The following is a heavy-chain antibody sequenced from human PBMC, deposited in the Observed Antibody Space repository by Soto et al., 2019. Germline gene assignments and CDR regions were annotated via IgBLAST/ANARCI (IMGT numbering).Heavy chain of an antibody. J-gene: IGHJ4*02. CDR1: GGSFSGYY. Sequence: TLSLTCAVYGGSFSGYYWSWIRQPPGKGLEWIGEINHSGSTNYNPSLKSRVTISVDTSKNQFSLKLSSVTAADTAVYYCARGYYSSGPYYWGQGTLVTVSS. CDR2: INHSGST. V-gene: IGHV4-34*01. D-gene: IGHD6-19*01. CDR3: ARGYYSSGPYY.